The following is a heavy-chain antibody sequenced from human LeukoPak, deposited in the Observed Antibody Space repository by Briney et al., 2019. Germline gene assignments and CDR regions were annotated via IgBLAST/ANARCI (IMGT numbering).Heavy chain of an antibody. CDR2: ISSSGSTI. J-gene: IGHJ6*04. CDR3: AELGITMIGGV. CDR1: GFTFSSYS. D-gene: IGHD3-10*02. Sequence: GGSLRLSCAASGFTFSSYSMNWVRQAPGKGLEWVSYISSSGSTIYYADSVKGRFTISRANAKNSLYLQMNSLRAEDTAVYYCAELGITMIGGVWGKGTTVTISS. V-gene: IGHV3-48*04.